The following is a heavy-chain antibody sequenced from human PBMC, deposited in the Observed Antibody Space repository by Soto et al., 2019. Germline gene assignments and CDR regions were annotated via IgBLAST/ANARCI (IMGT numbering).Heavy chain of an antibody. D-gene: IGHD1-1*01. J-gene: IGHJ2*01. CDR2: INRDGSDA. V-gene: IGHV3-74*01. CDR3: AREHVATGNYYFDL. CDR1: GFSFSDYW. Sequence: QLVESGGGLVQPGGSLRLSCAAAGFSFSDYWMHWVRQVPGKGLVWVSRINRDGSDAAYADSVQGRLTISRDNAKNTRYLQMNGLRAEDTAEYYCAREHVATGNYYFDLWGRGTLVTVSS.